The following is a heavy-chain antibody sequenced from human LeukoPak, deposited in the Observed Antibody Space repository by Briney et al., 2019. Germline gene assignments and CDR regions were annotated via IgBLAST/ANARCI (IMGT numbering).Heavy chain of an antibody. CDR2: ISYGGSP. D-gene: IGHD3-10*01. Sequence: PSETLSLTCTVSGDSLNTYYWTWIRQPPGKGLEWIGCISYGGSPKYHPSLASRVTISLDVTKNQFSLNFNSMTAADTAVYYCARTSRHYYGSGTSLTPWPADMDVWGQGTTVTVSS. CDR3: ARTSRHYYGSGTSLTPWPADMDV. CDR1: GDSLNTYY. J-gene: IGHJ6*02. V-gene: IGHV4-59*01.